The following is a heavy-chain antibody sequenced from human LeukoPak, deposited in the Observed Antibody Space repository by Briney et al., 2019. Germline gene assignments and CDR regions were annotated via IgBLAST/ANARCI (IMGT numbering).Heavy chain of an antibody. V-gene: IGHV3-66*01. CDR3: ARDTLTYYYGSGSPSGDY. J-gene: IGHJ4*02. CDR2: IYSGGST. CDR1: GFTFSSYA. Sequence: GGSLRLSCAASGFTFSSYAMSWVRQAPGKGLEWVSVIYSGGSTYYADSVKGRFTISRDNSKNTLYLQMNSLRAEDTAVYYCARDTLTYYYGSGSPSGDYWGQGTLVTVSS. D-gene: IGHD3-10*01.